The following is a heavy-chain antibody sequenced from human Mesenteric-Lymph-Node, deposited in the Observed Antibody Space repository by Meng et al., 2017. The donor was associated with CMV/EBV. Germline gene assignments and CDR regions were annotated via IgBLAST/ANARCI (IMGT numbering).Heavy chain of an antibody. D-gene: IGHD3-3*01. CDR1: GYTFTSYG. Sequence: ASVKVSCKASGYTFTSYGISWVRQAPGQGLEWMGWISAYNGNTLYAQNVQGRVTMTTDTSTSTAYMELRSLRSDDTAVYYCAKDPHEFWSPYFLDSWGHGTLVTVSS. J-gene: IGHJ5*01. V-gene: IGHV1-18*01. CDR2: ISAYNGNT. CDR3: AKDPHEFWSPYFLDS.